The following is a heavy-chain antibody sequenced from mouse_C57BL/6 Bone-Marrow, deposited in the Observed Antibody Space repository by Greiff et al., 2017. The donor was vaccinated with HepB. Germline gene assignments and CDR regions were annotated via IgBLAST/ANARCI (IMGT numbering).Heavy chain of an antibody. Sequence: VQLQQSGAELARPGASVKLSCKASGYTFTSYGISWVKQRTGQGLEWIGEIYPRSGNTYYNEKFKGKATLTADKSSSTAYMELRSLTSEDSAVYFCARPYYSNRYAMYYWGQGTSVTVSS. V-gene: IGHV1-81*01. CDR1: GYTFTSYG. CDR2: IYPRSGNT. J-gene: IGHJ4*01. D-gene: IGHD2-5*01. CDR3: ARPYYSNRYAMYY.